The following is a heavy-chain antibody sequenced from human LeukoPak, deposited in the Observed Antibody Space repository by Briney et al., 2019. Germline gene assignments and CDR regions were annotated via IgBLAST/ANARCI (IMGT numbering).Heavy chain of an antibody. CDR3: ARGPQWLVTDY. CDR2: ISTNTGNP. CDR1: GYTFTSYA. D-gene: IGHD6-19*01. Sequence: GASVKVSCKASGYTFTSYAMNWVRQAPGQGLEWMGWISTNTGNPTHAQGFTGRFVFSLDTSVSTAYLQISSLKAEDTAVYYCARGPQWLVTDYWGQGTLVTVSS. V-gene: IGHV7-4-1*02. J-gene: IGHJ4*02.